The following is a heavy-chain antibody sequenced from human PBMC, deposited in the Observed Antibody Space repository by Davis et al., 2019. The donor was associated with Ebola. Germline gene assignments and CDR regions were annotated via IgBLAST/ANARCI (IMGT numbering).Heavy chain of an antibody. D-gene: IGHD6-19*01. CDR3: ARAYSSGWYPWGDY. V-gene: IGHV4-34*12. J-gene: IGHJ4*02. CDR1: GGSFSGYY. Sequence: SETLSLTCAVYGGSFSGYYWSWIRQTPGKGLEWIGCIFHSGSTNYNPSLKSRVTISVDTSKNQFSLKLSSVTAADTAVYYCARAYSSGWYPWGDYWGQGTLVTVSS. CDR2: IFHSGST.